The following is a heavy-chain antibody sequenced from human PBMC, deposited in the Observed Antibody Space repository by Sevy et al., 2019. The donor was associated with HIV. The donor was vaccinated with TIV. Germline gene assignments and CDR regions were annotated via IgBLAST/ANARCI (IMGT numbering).Heavy chain of an antibody. D-gene: IGHD4-17*01. CDR3: ARCRSPYGDYATGSFDY. Sequence: ETLSLTCTVSGGSVSTDSYYWSWIRQPPGKGLEWIGYLFYSGSTNYNPSLKSRVTISLDTSKNQFSLKLSSVTAADTAVYYCARCRSPYGDYATGSFDYWGQVALVTVSS. CDR2: LFYSGST. V-gene: IGHV4-61*01. J-gene: IGHJ4*02. CDR1: GGSVSTDSYY.